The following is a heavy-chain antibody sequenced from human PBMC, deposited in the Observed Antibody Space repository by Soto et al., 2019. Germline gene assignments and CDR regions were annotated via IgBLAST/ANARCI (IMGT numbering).Heavy chain of an antibody. V-gene: IGHV1-58*01. CDR1: GFTFTSSA. J-gene: IGHJ4*02. D-gene: IGHD1-20*01. CDR3: AALYNWNQTAVDY. Sequence: SVKVSCKASGFTFTSSAVQWVRQARGQRLEWIGWIVVGSGNTNYAQKFQERVTITRDMSTSTAYMELSSLRSEDTAVYYCAALYNWNQTAVDYWGQGTLVTVSS. CDR2: IVVGSGNT.